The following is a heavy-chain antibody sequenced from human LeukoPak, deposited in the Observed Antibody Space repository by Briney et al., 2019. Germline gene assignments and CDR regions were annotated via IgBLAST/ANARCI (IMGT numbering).Heavy chain of an antibody. D-gene: IGHD6-19*01. Sequence: ASVKVSCKASGYTFTSYGISWVRQAPGQGLEWMGWISAYNGNTNYAQKLQGRVTMTTDTSTSTAYMELRSLRSDDTAVYYCARDWQWPASRPWFDPWGQGTLVTVSS. CDR3: ARDWQWPASRPWFDP. CDR1: GYTFTSYG. J-gene: IGHJ5*02. V-gene: IGHV1-18*01. CDR2: ISAYNGNT.